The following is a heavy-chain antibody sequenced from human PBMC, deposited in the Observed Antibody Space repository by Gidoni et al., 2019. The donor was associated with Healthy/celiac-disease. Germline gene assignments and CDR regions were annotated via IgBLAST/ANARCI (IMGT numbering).Heavy chain of an antibody. CDR3: ARDRPGYSSGYYYLYAFDI. V-gene: IGHV3-7*01. CDR2: IKQDGSEK. Sequence: EVQLVESGGGLVQPGGSLRLSCAASGFTFSSYWLSWVRQAPGKGLEWVANIKQDGSEKYYVDSVKGRFTISRDNAKNSLYLQMNSLRAEDTAVYYCARDRPGYSSGYYYLYAFDIWGQGTMVTVSS. D-gene: IGHD3-22*01. J-gene: IGHJ3*02. CDR1: GFTFSSYW.